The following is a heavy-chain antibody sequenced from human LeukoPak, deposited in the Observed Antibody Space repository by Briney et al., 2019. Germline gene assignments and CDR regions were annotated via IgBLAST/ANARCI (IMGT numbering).Heavy chain of an antibody. CDR3: ARRPFGGITMVRGVRLWFDP. V-gene: IGHV4-34*01. Sequence: SSETLSLTCAVYGGSSSGYYWSWIRQPPGKGLEWIGEINHSGSTNYNPSLKSRVTISVDTSKNQFSLKLSSVTAADTAVYYCARRPFGGITMVRGVRLWFDPWGQGTLVTVSS. J-gene: IGHJ5*02. CDR2: INHSGST. D-gene: IGHD3-10*01. CDR1: GGSSSGYY.